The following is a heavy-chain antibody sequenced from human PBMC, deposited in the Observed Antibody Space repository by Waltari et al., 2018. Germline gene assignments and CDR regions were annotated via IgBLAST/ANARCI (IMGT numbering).Heavy chain of an antibody. Sequence: EVQLVESGGDLVQPGGSLSLSCAASGFTFSDYEVNWVRQAQGKGLEWVSYIGRSGDTKYYADSVKGRFTISRDNAKNSLYLQMNSLRAEDTAVYYCARDPAAVFYFYGLDVWGQGTTVTVSS. J-gene: IGHJ6*02. V-gene: IGHV3-48*03. D-gene: IGHD6-13*01. CDR1: GFTFSDYE. CDR2: IGRSGDTK. CDR3: ARDPAAVFYFYGLDV.